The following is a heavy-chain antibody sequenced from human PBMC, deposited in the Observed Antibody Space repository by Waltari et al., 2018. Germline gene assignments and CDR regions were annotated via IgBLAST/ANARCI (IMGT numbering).Heavy chain of an antibody. CDR3: ARGITGTGRYDAFDL. J-gene: IGHJ3*01. D-gene: IGHD1-1*01. V-gene: IGHV1-69*01. CDR1: GGTFSSYA. CDR2: IIPIFGTA. Sequence: QVQLVQSGAEVKKPGSSVKVSCKASGGTFSSYAISWVRQAPGQGLEWMGGIIPIFGTANYAQKFQGRVTITADESTSTAYMELNSLRSEDTALYYCARGITGTGRYDAFDLWGQGTMVSVSS.